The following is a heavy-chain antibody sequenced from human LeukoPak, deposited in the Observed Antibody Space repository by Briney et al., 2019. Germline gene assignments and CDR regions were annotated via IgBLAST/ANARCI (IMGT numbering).Heavy chain of an antibody. CDR2: MNPNSGNT. J-gene: IGHJ6*03. CDR1: GYTFTSYD. V-gene: IGHV1-8*03. D-gene: IGHD6-6*01. CDR3: ARGLRAQLVLRYYYYMDV. Sequence: WASVKVSCKASGYTFTSYDINWVRQATGQGLEWMGWMNPNSGNTGYAQKFQGRVTITRNTSISTAYMELSSLRSEDTAVYYCARGLRAQLVLRYYYYMDVWGKGTTVTVSS.